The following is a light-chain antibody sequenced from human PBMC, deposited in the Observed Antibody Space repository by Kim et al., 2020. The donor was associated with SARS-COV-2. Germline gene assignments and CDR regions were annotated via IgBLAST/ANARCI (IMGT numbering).Light chain of an antibody. CDR1: GGPHGYA. V-gene: IGLV4-69*01. CDR3: QTWGTPVV. CDR2: VNCDGSH. J-gene: IGLJ2*01. Sequence: GAPVKLSCTRGGGPHGYAIAWHQQRPGRGPHFLLKVNCDGSHYEGDGIPDRFSGSSSDSARYLTISTLQSDDEADYYCQTWGTPVVFGGGTQLTVL.